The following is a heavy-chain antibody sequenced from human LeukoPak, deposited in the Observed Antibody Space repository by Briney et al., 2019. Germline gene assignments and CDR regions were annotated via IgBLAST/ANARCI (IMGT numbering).Heavy chain of an antibody. CDR1: GDSISSYY. Sequence: SETLSLTCTVSGDSISSYYCSWIRQPPGKGLEWIGYIYYSGSTSYNPSLKSRVTISLDTSNNQFSLKLRSVTAADTAVYYCARGPQVLTGYPYYYYYYMDVWGKGTTVTISS. D-gene: IGHD3-9*01. V-gene: IGHV4-59*01. CDR2: IYYSGST. CDR3: ARGPQVLTGYPYYYYYYMDV. J-gene: IGHJ6*03.